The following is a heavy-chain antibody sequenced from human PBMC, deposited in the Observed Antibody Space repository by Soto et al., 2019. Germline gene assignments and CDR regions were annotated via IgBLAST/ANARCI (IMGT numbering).Heavy chain of an antibody. CDR1: GGTFSSYT. J-gene: IGHJ4*02. Sequence: QVQLVQSGAEVKKPGSSVKVSCKASGGTFSSYTISWVRQAPGQGFEWMGRIIPILGIANYAQKFQGRVTITADKSTSTAYMELSSLRSEDTAVYYCARGFGDYEHGAFDYWGQGTLVTVSS. CDR3: ARGFGDYEHGAFDY. D-gene: IGHD4-17*01. V-gene: IGHV1-69*02. CDR2: IIPILGIA.